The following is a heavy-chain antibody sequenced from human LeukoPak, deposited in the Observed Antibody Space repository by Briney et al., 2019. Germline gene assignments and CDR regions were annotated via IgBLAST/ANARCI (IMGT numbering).Heavy chain of an antibody. CDR1: GGSISSGDYY. D-gene: IGHD3-10*01. Sequence: SETLSLTCTVSGGSISSGDYYWSWIRQPAEKGLEWIGRIQTGGSTNYNPSVKSRLTMSVDTSKNQFSLKLRSVTAADTAVYYCARLLWFGVGAFEYWGQGTLVPVSS. J-gene: IGHJ4*02. CDR2: IQTGGST. V-gene: IGHV4-61*02. CDR3: ARLLWFGVGAFEY.